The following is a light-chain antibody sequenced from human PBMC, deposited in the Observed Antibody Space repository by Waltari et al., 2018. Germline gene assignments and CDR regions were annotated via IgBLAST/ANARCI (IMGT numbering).Light chain of an antibody. CDR2: DVI. CDR3: SSHAGSTAV. J-gene: IGLJ2*01. Sequence: QSVLTQPPSVSGSPGQSVTMSCTGTSSDIGSYNFVSWYQQHPGKAPNLVIYDVITRPSGVPDRFSGSKSGNTASLTVSGLQAEDEADYYCSSHAGSTAVFGGGTKLTVL. V-gene: IGLV2-8*01. CDR1: SSDIGSYNF.